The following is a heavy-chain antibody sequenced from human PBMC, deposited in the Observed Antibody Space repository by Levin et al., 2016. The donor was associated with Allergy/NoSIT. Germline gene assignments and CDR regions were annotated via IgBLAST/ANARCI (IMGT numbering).Heavy chain of an antibody. Sequence: WIRQPPGKGLEWVSSISSSSSYMFYTDSVKGRFTISRDNAKNSLYLQMSSLRAEDTAVYYCARDEVVDTFMVPFDSWGQGTLVTVSS. V-gene: IGHV3-21*01. CDR3: ARDEVVDTFMVPFDS. J-gene: IGHJ4*02. D-gene: IGHD5-18*01. CDR2: ISSSSSYM.